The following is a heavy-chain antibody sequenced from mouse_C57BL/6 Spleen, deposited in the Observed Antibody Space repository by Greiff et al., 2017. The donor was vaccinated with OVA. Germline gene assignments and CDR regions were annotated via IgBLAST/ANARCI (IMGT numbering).Heavy chain of an antibody. D-gene: IGHD1-1*01. CDR2: ISSGSSTI. V-gene: IGHV5-17*01. CDR3: ASALYYYGYYAMDY. Sequence: EVKVVESGGGLVKPGGSLKLSCAASGFTFSDYGMHWVRQAPEKGLEWVAYISSGSSTIYYADTVKGRFTISRDNAKNTLFLQMTSLRSEDTAMYYCASALYYYGYYAMDYWGQGTSVTVSS. J-gene: IGHJ4*01. CDR1: GFTFSDYG.